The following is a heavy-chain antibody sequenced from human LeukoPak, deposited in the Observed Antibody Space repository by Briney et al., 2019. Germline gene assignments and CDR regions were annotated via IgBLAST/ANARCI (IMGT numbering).Heavy chain of an antibody. J-gene: IGHJ3*02. V-gene: IGHV4-38-2*01. CDR1: GYSISSGYY. Sequence: SETLSLTCAVSGYSISSGYYWGWIRQPPWKGLEWIGSIYHSGSTYYNPSLKSRVTISVDTSKNQSSLKLSSVTAADTAVYYCARYNRVVVVPAAMLPFDAFDIWGQGTMVTVSS. CDR2: IYHSGST. D-gene: IGHD2-2*01. CDR3: ARYNRVVVVPAAMLPFDAFDI.